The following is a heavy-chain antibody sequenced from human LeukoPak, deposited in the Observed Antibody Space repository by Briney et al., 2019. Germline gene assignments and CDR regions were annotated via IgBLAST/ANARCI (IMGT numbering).Heavy chain of an antibody. J-gene: IGHJ4*02. D-gene: IGHD2-2*02. CDR2: INHSGST. Sequence: SETLSLTCAVYGGSFSGYYWSWIRQPPGKGLEWIGEINHSGSTNYNPSLKNRVTISVDTSKNQFSLKLSSVTAADTAVYYCARGHRGGIVVVPAAIKPFDYWGQGNLVTVSS. CDR1: GGSFSGYY. CDR3: ARGHRGGIVVVPAAIKPFDY. V-gene: IGHV4-34*01.